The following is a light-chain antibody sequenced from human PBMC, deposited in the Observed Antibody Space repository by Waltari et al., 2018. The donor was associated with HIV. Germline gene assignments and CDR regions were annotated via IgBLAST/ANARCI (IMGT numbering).Light chain of an antibody. CDR3: ASWDDSLNGWL. V-gene: IGLV1-44*01. CDR2: TNN. J-gene: IGLJ3*02. Sequence: QSVLKQPPSASGTPGQRVIISCSGDYSNIGRTPASWFQHLPGTAPTLLILTNNQRPSGVPDRFSASKSATSASLAISGLQFDDEADYYCASWDDSLNGWLFGEGTKLTVL. CDR1: YSNIGRTP.